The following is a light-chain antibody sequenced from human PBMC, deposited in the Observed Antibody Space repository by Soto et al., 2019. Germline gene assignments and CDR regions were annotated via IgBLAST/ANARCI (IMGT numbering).Light chain of an antibody. CDR2: EVS. CDR3: CSYVSSKTYV. CDR1: RTDVGGYNL. Sequence: QSALTQPASVSGSPGQSITISCTGTRTDVGGYNLVSWYQQHPGKAPKLIIYEVSNRPSGVSNRFSGSKSDNTASLTISGLQAEDEADYYCCSYVSSKTYVFGTGTRSPS. J-gene: IGLJ1*01. V-gene: IGLV2-14*01.